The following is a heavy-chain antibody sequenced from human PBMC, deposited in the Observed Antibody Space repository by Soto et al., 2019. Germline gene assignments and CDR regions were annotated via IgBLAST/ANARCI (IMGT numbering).Heavy chain of an antibody. D-gene: IGHD2-15*01. V-gene: IGHV4-39*01. CDR1: GGSISSSSYY. J-gene: IGHJ4*02. CDR3: ARHGVVVAATPGVLAARSDLDY. CDR2: IYYSGST. Sequence: SETLSLTCTVSGGSISSSSYYWGWIRQPPGKGLEWIGSIYYSGSTYYNPSLKSRVTISVDTSKNQFSLKLSSVTAADTAVYYCARHGVVVAATPGVLAARSDLDYWGQGTLVTVSS.